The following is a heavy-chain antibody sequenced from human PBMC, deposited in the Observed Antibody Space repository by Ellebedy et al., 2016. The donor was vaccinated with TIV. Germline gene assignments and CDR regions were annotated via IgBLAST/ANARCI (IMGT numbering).Heavy chain of an antibody. D-gene: IGHD4-17*01. Sequence: SETLSLTCTVSGGSIRSYYWSWIRQPPGKGLEWIGDISYSGSTHYNPSLKSRVTISVDTSKTQFSLKLSSVTAADTAVYYCARQLYGDYVLDYWGQGTLVTVSS. J-gene: IGHJ4*02. CDR1: GGSIRSYY. CDR3: ARQLYGDYVLDY. CDR2: ISYSGST. V-gene: IGHV4-59*01.